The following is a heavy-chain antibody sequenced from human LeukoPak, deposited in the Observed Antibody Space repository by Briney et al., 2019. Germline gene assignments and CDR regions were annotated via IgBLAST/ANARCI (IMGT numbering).Heavy chain of an antibody. D-gene: IGHD2/OR15-2a*01. J-gene: IGHJ4*02. CDR3: VGAAGLYYFDY. CDR2: IFPSGGEI. Sequence: GGSLRLSCEASGFTFSTFAMIWVRQPPGKGLEWVSSIFPSGGEIHYADSVRGRFTISRDNAKNSLYLQMNSLRAEDTAVYYCVGAAGLYYFDYWGQGTLVTVSS. CDR1: GFTFSTFA. V-gene: IGHV3-21*01.